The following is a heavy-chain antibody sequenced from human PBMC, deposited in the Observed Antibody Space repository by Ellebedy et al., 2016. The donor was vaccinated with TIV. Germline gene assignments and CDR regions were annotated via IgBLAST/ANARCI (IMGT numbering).Heavy chain of an antibody. V-gene: IGHV3-23*01. D-gene: IGHD1-20*01. Sequence: PGGSLRLSCAASGFTFSSYAMSWVRQAPGKGLEWVSTISGSADSIYYADSVKGRFTISRDSSGNTLYLQMNSLRAEDTAIYYCAKDPITPASFVYSDYWGQGTLVTVSS. J-gene: IGHJ4*02. CDR2: ISGSADSI. CDR1: GFTFSSYA. CDR3: AKDPITPASFVYSDY.